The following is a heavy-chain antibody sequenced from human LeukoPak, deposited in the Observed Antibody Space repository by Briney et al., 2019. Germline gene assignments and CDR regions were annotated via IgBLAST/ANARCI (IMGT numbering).Heavy chain of an antibody. J-gene: IGHJ4*02. V-gene: IGHV4-39*01. CDR1: GGSISSSSYY. D-gene: IGHD3-10*01. CDR2: IYYSGST. Sequence: PSETLSLTCTVSGGSISSSSYYWGWIRQPPGKGLEWIGSIYYSGSTYYNPSLKSRVTISVDTSKNQFSLKLSSVTAADTAVYYCARELFGITPPGYWGQGTLVTVSS. CDR3: ARELFGITPPGY.